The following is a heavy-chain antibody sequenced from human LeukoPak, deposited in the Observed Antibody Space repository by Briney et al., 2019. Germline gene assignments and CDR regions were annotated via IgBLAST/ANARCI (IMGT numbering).Heavy chain of an antibody. CDR2: INPSGSNT. D-gene: IGHD6-19*01. CDR1: GFTFNNYA. J-gene: IGHJ4*02. V-gene: IGHV3-23*01. CDR3: AKREMAVRAFDF. Sequence: GGSLRLSCAASGFTFNNYAVTWVRQAPGRGLEWVSTINPSGSNTYYADSVKGRFTISRDNSKNTLYLQMNSLRAEDTAVCYCAKREMAVRAFDFWGQGTLVTVSS.